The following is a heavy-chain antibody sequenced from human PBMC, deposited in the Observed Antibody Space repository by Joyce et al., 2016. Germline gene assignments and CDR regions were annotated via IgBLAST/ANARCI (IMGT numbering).Heavy chain of an antibody. V-gene: IGHV3-66*02. D-gene: IGHD2-15*01. CDR1: GFTVSSNY. Sequence: EVQLVESGGGLVQPGGSLRLSCAASGFTVSSNYMSWFRQAPGKGLEWVSVIYSSDSTYYADSVKGRFTISRDNSKNTLYLQMNSLRAEDTAVYYCARDLVAMGYYGMDVWGQGTTVTVSS. CDR3: ARDLVAMGYYGMDV. J-gene: IGHJ6*02. CDR2: IYSSDST.